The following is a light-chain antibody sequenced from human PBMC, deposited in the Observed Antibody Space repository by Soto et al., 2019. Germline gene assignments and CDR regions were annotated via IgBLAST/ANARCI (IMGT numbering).Light chain of an antibody. CDR3: CSYAGSLRGV. J-gene: IGLJ3*02. V-gene: IGLV2-11*01. CDR2: DVT. CDR1: SSDVGDYNF. Sequence: QSVLTQPRSVSGSPGQSVTISCTGTSSDVGDYNFVSWYQQHPGRAPKLIIFDVTQRPSGVPDRFSGSKAGNTASLTISGLQVDDEADYFFCSYAGSLRGVFGGGTKLPVL.